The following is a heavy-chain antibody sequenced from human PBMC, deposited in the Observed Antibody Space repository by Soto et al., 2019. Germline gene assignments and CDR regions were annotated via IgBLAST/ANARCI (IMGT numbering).Heavy chain of an antibody. J-gene: IGHJ5*02. CDR3: ARSGSLTMVRGVTNNWFDP. V-gene: IGHV1-69*02. Sequence: QVQLVQSGAEVKKPGSSVKVSCKASGGTFSSYTISWVRQAPGQGLEWMGRIIPILGIANYAQKFQGRVTITADKSTSTAHMELSSLRSEDTAVYYCARSGSLTMVRGVTNNWFDPWGQGTLVTVSS. CDR2: IIPILGIA. D-gene: IGHD3-10*01. CDR1: GGTFSSYT.